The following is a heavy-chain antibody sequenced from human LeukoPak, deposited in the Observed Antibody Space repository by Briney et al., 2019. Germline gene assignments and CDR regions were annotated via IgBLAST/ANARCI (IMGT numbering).Heavy chain of an antibody. CDR3: ARGVLWPYVGGWFDP. D-gene: IGHD2/OR15-2a*01. J-gene: IGHJ5*02. CDR1: GGSISSYY. Sequence: SETLSLTCTVSGGSISSYYWSWIRQPPGKGLEWIGYIYYSGSTNYNPSLKSRVTISVDTSKNQFSLKLSSVTAADTAVYYCARGVLWPYVGGWFDPWAREPWSPSPQ. V-gene: IGHV4-59*01. CDR2: IYYSGST.